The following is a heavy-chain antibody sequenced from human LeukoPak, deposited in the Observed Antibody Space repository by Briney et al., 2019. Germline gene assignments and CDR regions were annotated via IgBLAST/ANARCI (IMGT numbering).Heavy chain of an antibody. V-gene: IGHV4-34*01. J-gene: IGHJ3*02. CDR3: ATLRWDAFDI. Sequence: QPADTQSLTCALYAGSFSGYYWGWTRQPPGEGLEWKWESKYSVSTNYNPSLKSRLTISVDTSKNQFSLKLSSVTAADTAVYYCATLRWDAFDIWGQGTKVSDSS. CDR1: AGSFSGYY. CDR2: SKYSVST. D-gene: IGHD4-23*01.